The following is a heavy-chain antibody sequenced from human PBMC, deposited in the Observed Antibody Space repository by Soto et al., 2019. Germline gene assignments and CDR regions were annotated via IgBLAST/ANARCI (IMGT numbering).Heavy chain of an antibody. CDR1: GFTFSSYS. Sequence: GGSLRLSCAASGFTFSSYSMNWVRQAPGKGLEWVSSISSSSSYIYYADSVKGRFTISRDNAKNSLYLQMNSLRAEDTAVYYCARDLYGGKSFDYRGQGPLVTLSS. D-gene: IGHD2-15*01. CDR3: ARDLYGGKSFDY. CDR2: ISSSSSYI. J-gene: IGHJ4*02. V-gene: IGHV3-21*01.